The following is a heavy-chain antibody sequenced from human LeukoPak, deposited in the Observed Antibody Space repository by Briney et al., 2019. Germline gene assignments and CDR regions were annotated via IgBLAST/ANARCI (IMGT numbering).Heavy chain of an antibody. Sequence: PGGSLRLSCAASGFTFSSYWMSWVRQTPGKGLEWVANIKQEGSEKYYVDSVKGRFPITRDKAKTSLYLQMNSLRAEDTALYYCAKATYYYDSSGDSYTDAFDIWGQGTMVTVSS. CDR3: AKATYYYDSSGDSYTDAFDI. J-gene: IGHJ3*02. D-gene: IGHD3-22*01. V-gene: IGHV3-7*03. CDR2: IKQEGSEK. CDR1: GFTFSSYW.